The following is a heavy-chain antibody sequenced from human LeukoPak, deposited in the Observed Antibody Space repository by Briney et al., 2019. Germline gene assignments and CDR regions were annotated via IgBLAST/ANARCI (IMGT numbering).Heavy chain of an antibody. CDR3: ASLSVAGRNFDY. V-gene: IGHV3-23*01. J-gene: IGHJ4*02. D-gene: IGHD6-19*01. CDR1: GFPFSSYA. Sequence: GSLRLSCAASGFPFSSYAMSWVRQAPGKGLEGVSAISGSGGSAYYADSVKGRFTISRDNSNNTLYLQMNSLRAEDTAVYYCASLSVAGRNFDYWGQGTLVTVSS. CDR2: ISGSGGSA.